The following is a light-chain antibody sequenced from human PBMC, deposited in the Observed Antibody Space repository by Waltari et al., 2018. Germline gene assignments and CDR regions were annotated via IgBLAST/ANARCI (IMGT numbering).Light chain of an antibody. Sequence: QSALTQPASVSGSPGQSITISCTGTSSDVGGDHYVPWYQQHPGKAPKLMIYEVSNRPSGVSNRFSGSKSGNTASLTISGLQAEDEADYYCSSYTSSSTLEVFGGGTKLTVL. CDR2: EVS. V-gene: IGLV2-14*01. CDR3: SSYTSSSTLEV. CDR1: SSDVGGDHY. J-gene: IGLJ2*01.